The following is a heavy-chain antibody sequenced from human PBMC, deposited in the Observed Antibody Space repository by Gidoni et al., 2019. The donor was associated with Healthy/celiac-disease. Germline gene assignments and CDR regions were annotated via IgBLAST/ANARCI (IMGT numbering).Heavy chain of an antibody. Sequence: EVQLVQSGAEVTKPGESLKISCKVSGYSFTSYWIGWVSQMPGKGLEWMGIIYPGDSDTRYSPSFQGQVTISADKSISTAYLQWSSLKASDTAMYYCARQADYYDSSGYSPLFDYWGQGTLVTVSS. CDR3: ARQADYYDSSGYSPLFDY. V-gene: IGHV5-51*01. D-gene: IGHD3-22*01. CDR2: IYPGDSDT. CDR1: GYSFTSYW. J-gene: IGHJ4*02.